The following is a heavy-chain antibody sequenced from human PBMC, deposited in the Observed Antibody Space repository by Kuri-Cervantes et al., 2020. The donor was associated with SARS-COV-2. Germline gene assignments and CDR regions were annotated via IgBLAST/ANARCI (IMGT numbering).Heavy chain of an antibody. J-gene: IGHJ6*02. D-gene: IGHD3-10*01. CDR3: ARGMVRGLIQPYYYGMDV. CDR2: INPNSGGT. CDR1: GYTFSDYY. V-gene: IGHV1-2*04. Sequence: GESLKISCKASGYTFSDYYMYWVRRAPGQGLEWMGWINPNSGGTNYAQKFQGWVTMTRDTSSTGYMELSRLRSDDTAVYYCARGMVRGLIQPYYYGMDVWGQGTTVTVSS.